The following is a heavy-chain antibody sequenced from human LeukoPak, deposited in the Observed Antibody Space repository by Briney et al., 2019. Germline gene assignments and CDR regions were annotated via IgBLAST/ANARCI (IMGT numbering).Heavy chain of an antibody. CDR1: DGSISSSSYY. Sequence: SETLSLTCTVPDGSISSSSYYWGWIRQPPGKGLEWIGSIYYSGSTYYNPSLKSRVTISVDTSKNQFSLKLSSVTAADTAVYYCARDTDYGDYDWGQGTLVTVSS. CDR2: IYYSGST. CDR3: ARDTDYGDYD. D-gene: IGHD4-17*01. J-gene: IGHJ4*02. V-gene: IGHV4-39*07.